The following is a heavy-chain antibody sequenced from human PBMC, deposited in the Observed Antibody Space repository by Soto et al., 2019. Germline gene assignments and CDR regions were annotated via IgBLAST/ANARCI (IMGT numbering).Heavy chain of an antibody. D-gene: IGHD6-19*01. V-gene: IGHV3-23*01. CDR2: ISGSGGST. Sequence: TGGSLRLSCAASGFTFSSYAMSWVRQAPGKGLEWVSAISGSGGSTYYADSVKGRFTISRDNSKNTLYLQMNSLRAEDTAVYYCARDDIPGITVATYGLDVWGQGTTVTVSS. CDR3: ARDDIPGITVATYGLDV. J-gene: IGHJ6*02. CDR1: GFTFSSYA.